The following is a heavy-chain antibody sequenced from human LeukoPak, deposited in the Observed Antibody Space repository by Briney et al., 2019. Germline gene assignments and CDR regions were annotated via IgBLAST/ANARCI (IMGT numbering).Heavy chain of an antibody. D-gene: IGHD6-13*01. CDR1: GGSFSGYY. V-gene: IGHV4-34*01. CDR2: INHSGSA. J-gene: IGHJ6*03. CDR3: ARRVGYSSSWYGEYYYYMDV. Sequence: SETLSLTCAVYGGSFSGYYWSWIRQPPGKGLEWIGEINHSGSANYNPSLKSRVTISVDTSKNQFSLKLSSVTAADTAVYYCARRVGYSSSWYGEYYYYMDVWGKGTTVTISS.